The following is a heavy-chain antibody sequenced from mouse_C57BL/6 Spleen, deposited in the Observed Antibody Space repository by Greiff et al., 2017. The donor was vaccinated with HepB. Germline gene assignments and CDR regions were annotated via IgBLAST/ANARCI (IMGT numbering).Heavy chain of an antibody. J-gene: IGHJ2*01. CDR2: IDPSDSYT. D-gene: IGHD1-1*01. V-gene: IGHV1-69*01. Sequence: VQLQQPGAELVMPGASVKLSCKASGYTFTSYWMHWVKQRPGQGLEWIGEIDPSDSYTNYNQKFKGKSTLTVDKSSSTAYMQLSSLTSEDTAVYYCAILLLRSYYFDYWGQGTTLTVSS. CDR1: GYTFTSYW. CDR3: AILLLRSYYFDY.